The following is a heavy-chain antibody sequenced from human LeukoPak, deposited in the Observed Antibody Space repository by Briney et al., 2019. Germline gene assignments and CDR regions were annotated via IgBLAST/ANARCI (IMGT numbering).Heavy chain of an antibody. CDR2: ISGSGGDT. V-gene: IGHV3-23*01. CDR3: AKDGGGAGPLVYYYGMDV. D-gene: IGHD4-23*01. Sequence: GGSLRLSCAASGFTFSSYAMSWVRQAPGKGLEWVSAISGSGGDTYYADSVKGRFTVSRDNSGNTLYLQMNSLRVEDTAVYYCAKDGGGAGPLVYYYGMDVWGQGTTDTVSS. J-gene: IGHJ6*02. CDR1: GFTFSSYA.